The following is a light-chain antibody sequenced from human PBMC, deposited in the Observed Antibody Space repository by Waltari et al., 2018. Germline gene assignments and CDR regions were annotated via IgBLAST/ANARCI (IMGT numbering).Light chain of an antibody. CDR3: SSYTRSSALV. CDR2: NVT. V-gene: IGLV2-14*03. J-gene: IGLJ2*01. Sequence: QSALTQPASVSGSPGQSITISCTGPSSDVGGYTYVSWYQRDPGKAPKLMIYNVTVRPSGVSNRFSGSKSGNTASLIISGLQAEDEADYFCSSYTRSSALVFGGGTKLTVL. CDR1: SSDVGGYTY.